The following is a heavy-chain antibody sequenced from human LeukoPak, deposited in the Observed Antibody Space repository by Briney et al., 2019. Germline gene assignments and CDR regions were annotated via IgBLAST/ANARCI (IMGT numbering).Heavy chain of an antibody. CDR1: GGTFSSYA. CDR3: ARTPTVTTKPGWFDP. J-gene: IGHJ5*02. Sequence: SVKVSCKASGGTFSSYAISWVRQAPGQGLEWMGGIIPIFGTANYAQKFQGRVTITADESTSTAYMELSSLRSEDTAVYYCARTPTVTTKPGWFDPWGQGTLVTVSS. D-gene: IGHD4-11*01. V-gene: IGHV1-69*01. CDR2: IIPIFGTA.